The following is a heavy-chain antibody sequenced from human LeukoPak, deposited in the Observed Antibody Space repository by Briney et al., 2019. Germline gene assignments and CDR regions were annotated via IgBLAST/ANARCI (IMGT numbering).Heavy chain of an antibody. D-gene: IGHD5-18*01. J-gene: IGHJ4*02. CDR2: LSGRSSYI. CDR1: GFTFSDYN. Sequence: GGSLRLSCTASGFTFSDYNMHWVRQAPGKGLEGVSSLSGRSSYIYYADSLRGRFTISRDNSKNSLYLQMNSLRAEDTAVYYCARRDTAMASGGFDLWGQGTLVTVSS. CDR3: ARRDTAMASGGFDL. V-gene: IGHV3-21*01.